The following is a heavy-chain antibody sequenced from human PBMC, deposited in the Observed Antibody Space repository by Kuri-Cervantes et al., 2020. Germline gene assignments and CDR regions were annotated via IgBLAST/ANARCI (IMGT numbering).Heavy chain of an antibody. Sequence: ESLKISCTVSGGSISSYYWSWIRQPAGEGLEWIGRIYTSGSTNYNPSLKSRVTMSVDTSKNQFSLKLSSVTAADTAVYYCASHSRPHYYYYGMDVWGQGTTVTVSS. CDR2: IYTSGST. V-gene: IGHV4-4*07. D-gene: IGHD6-13*01. CDR3: ASHSRPHYYYYGMDV. J-gene: IGHJ6*02. CDR1: GGSISSYY.